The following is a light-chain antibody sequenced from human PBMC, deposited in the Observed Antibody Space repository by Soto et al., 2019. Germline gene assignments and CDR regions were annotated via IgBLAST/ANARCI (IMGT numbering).Light chain of an antibody. CDR3: QQRNIWPPVT. Sequence: EIVLTSSPATLSLSPGERATLSCRASPSVTNYLAWYQQKPGQAPRLLIYGAFNRATGIPARFSGSGSGTDFTLTISSLEPEDFAVYYCQQRNIWPPVTFGQGTRLEIK. J-gene: IGKJ5*01. CDR2: GAF. CDR1: PSVTNY. V-gene: IGKV3-11*01.